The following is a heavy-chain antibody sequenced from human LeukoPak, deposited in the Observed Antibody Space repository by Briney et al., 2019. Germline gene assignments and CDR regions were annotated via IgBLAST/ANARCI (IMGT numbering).Heavy chain of an antibody. Sequence: SGPTLVKPTQTLTLTCTFSGFSLSTSGVGVGWIRQPPGKALEWLALIYWNDDKRYSPSLKSRLTITKDTSKNQVVLTMTNMDPVDTATYYCAHRLAYYDYVWGSYRSGGLAYWGQGTLVTVSS. CDR3: AHRLAYYDYVWGSYRSGGLAY. CDR1: GFSLSTSGVG. J-gene: IGHJ4*02. V-gene: IGHV2-5*01. CDR2: IYWNDDK. D-gene: IGHD3-16*02.